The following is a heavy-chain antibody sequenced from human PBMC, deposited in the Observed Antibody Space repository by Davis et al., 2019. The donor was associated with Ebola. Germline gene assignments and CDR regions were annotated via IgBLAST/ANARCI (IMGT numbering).Heavy chain of an antibody. Sequence: SVKVSCKASGGTFSSYAISWVRQAPGQGLEWMGGIIPIFGTANYAQKFQGRVTITADKSTSTAYMELSSLRSEDTAVYYCARAYYSNYITFYYYGMDVWGQGTTVTVSS. CDR2: IIPIFGTA. CDR1: GGTFSSYA. J-gene: IGHJ6*02. CDR3: ARAYYSNYITFYYYGMDV. V-gene: IGHV1-69*06. D-gene: IGHD4-11*01.